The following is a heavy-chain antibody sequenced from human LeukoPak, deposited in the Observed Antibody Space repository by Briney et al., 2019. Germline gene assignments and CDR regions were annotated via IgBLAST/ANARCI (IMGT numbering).Heavy chain of an antibody. Sequence: VASVKVSCKASGYTFTSYGISWVRQAPGQGLEWMGRIIPIFGTANYAQKFQGRVTITTDESANTAYMELSGLRSEDTAVYYCARGELGNHWFDPWGQGTLVTVSS. J-gene: IGHJ5*02. D-gene: IGHD7-27*01. V-gene: IGHV1-69*05. CDR3: ARGELGNHWFDP. CDR1: GYTFTSYG. CDR2: IIPIFGTA.